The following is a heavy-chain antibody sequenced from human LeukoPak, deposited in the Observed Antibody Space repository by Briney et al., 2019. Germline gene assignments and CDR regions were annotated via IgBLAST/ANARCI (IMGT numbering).Heavy chain of an antibody. CDR1: GFTFSSYS. Sequence: SGGSLRLSCAASGFTFSSYSMNWVRQAPGKGLEWVSYISSSSSTIYYADSVKGRFTISRDNAKNSLYLQMNSLRAEDTAVYYCATYSSSNAREFQYWGQGTLVTVSS. D-gene: IGHD2-2*01. V-gene: IGHV3-48*04. CDR2: ISSSSSTI. J-gene: IGHJ1*01. CDR3: ATYSSSNAREFQY.